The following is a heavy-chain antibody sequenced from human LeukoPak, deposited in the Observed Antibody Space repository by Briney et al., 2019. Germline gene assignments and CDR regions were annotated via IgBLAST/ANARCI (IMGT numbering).Heavy chain of an antibody. CDR2: ISSSSSTI. Sequence: PGGSLRLSCAASGFTFSNYVMSWVRQAPGKGLEWVSAISSSSSTIYYADSVKGRFTISRDNAKNSLYLQMNSLRAEDTAVYYCASGSRDAFDIWGQGTMVTVSS. D-gene: IGHD1-26*01. CDR1: GFTFSNYV. CDR3: ASGSRDAFDI. V-gene: IGHV3-48*04. J-gene: IGHJ3*02.